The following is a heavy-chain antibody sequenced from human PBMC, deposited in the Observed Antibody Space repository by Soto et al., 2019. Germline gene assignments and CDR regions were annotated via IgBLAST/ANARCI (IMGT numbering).Heavy chain of an antibody. V-gene: IGHV3-23*01. CDR3: AKNTAYIVVVPAARGPNWLDL. CDR2: ISGSGGST. CDR1: GCTFSTYA. Sequence: GGPLRLSCAASGCTFSTYAMSWVRQAPGKGPPWLSAISGSGGSTYYADSVKGRFTISRDNSKNTLYLQMNSLRAEDTAVYYCAKNTAYIVVVPAARGPNWLDLWGQGTLVSVS. J-gene: IGHJ5*02. D-gene: IGHD2-2*01.